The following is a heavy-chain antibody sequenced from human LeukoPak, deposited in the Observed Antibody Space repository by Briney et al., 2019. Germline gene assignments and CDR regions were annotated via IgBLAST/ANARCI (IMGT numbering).Heavy chain of an antibody. CDR3: ARDPSPHYVEMAIMEKDY. V-gene: IGHV3-30*01. J-gene: IGHJ4*02. CDR1: GFTFSSYA. D-gene: IGHD5-24*01. Sequence: PGGSLRLSCAASGFTFSSYAMHWVRQAPGKGLEWVAVISYDGSNKYYADSVKGRFTISRDNSKNTLYLQMNSLRAEDTAVYYCARDPSPHYVEMAIMEKDYWGQGTLVTVSS. CDR2: ISYDGSNK.